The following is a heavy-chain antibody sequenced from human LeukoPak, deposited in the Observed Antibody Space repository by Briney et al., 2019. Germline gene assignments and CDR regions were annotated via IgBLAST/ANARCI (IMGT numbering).Heavy chain of an antibody. CDR1: GFTFSSYN. Sequence: PGGSLRLSCAASGFTFSSYNMNWVRQAPGKGLEWVSSISSSSSTIYYADSVKGRFTISRDNAKNSLYLQMNSLRDEDTAVYYCARERPSYYYDSSGPFDYWGQGTLVTVSS. V-gene: IGHV3-48*02. D-gene: IGHD3-22*01. CDR2: ISSSSSTI. J-gene: IGHJ4*02. CDR3: ARERPSYYYDSSGPFDY.